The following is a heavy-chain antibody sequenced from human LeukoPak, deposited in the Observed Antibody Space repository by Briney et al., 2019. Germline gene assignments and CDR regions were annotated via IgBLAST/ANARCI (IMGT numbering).Heavy chain of an antibody. Sequence: GGSLRLSCAASGFTVSSNYMSRVRQAPGKGLEWVSVIYSGGSTYYADSVKGRFTISRDNSKNTLYLQMNSLRAEDTAVYYCATTSRRGYSYGPAGFDYWGQGTLVTVSS. D-gene: IGHD5-18*01. CDR3: ATTSRRGYSYGPAGFDY. CDR2: IYSGGST. CDR1: GFTVSSNY. J-gene: IGHJ4*02. V-gene: IGHV3-66*01.